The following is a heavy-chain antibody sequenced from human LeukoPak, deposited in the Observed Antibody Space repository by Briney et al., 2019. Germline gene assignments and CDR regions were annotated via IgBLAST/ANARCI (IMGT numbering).Heavy chain of an antibody. J-gene: IGHJ4*02. Sequence: GGSLRLSCEASGFTFSSYWMHWVRQVPGKGLMWVSRINTDGSETTYADSVKGRFTISRDNAKNSLYLQMNSLRAEDTALYYCARGGSYGGYHSYWGQGTLVTVSS. D-gene: IGHD4-23*01. CDR2: INTDGSET. V-gene: IGHV3-74*03. CDR3: ARGGSYGGYHSY. CDR1: GFTFSSYW.